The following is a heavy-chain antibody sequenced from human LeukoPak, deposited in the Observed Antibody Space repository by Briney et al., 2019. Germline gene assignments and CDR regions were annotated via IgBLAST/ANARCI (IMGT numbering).Heavy chain of an antibody. CDR2: IYYSGST. CDR3: ARARNYYANSGHYFDY. Sequence: SETLSLTCTVPGGSISSGDYYWSWIRQPPGKGLQWIGYIYYSGSTYYNPSLKSRLTISVDTSKNQFSLKLSSVTAADTAVYYCARARNYYANSGHYFDYWGQGTLVTVSS. D-gene: IGHD3-22*01. J-gene: IGHJ4*02. CDR1: GGSISSGDYY. V-gene: IGHV4-30-4*01.